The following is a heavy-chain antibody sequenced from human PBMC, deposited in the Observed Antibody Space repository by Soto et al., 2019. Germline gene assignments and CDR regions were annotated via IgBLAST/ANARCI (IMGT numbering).Heavy chain of an antibody. CDR1: GASISRYY. V-gene: IGHV4-59*01. CDR2: LYNTGST. Sequence: QVRLQESGPGLVKPSETLSLTCTVSGASISRYYWSWIRQSPGKGLEWIWYLYNTGSTIYNPSLKTSVPISVATSTTPFSLKMTSVTAAYTAVYSCARDLWCYCGVDCYPLDVWGQGPTVTVSS. CDR3: ARDLWCYCGVDCYPLDV. D-gene: IGHD2-21*02. J-gene: IGHJ6*02.